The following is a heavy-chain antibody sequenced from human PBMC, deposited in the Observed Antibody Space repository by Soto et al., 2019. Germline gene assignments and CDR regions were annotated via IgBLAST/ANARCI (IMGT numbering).Heavy chain of an antibody. CDR2: IIPIFGTA. CDR3: ARHRWVKNGYYYGSGLGMDV. V-gene: IGHV1-69*13. CDR1: GGTFSSYA. Sequence: ASVKVSCKASGGTFSSYAISWVRQAPGQGLEWMGGIIPIFGTANYAQKFQGRVTITADESTSTAYMELSSQSSEDTAVYYLARHRWVKNGYYYGSGLGMDVCGQGKTVTLCS. J-gene: IGHJ6*01. D-gene: IGHD3-10*01.